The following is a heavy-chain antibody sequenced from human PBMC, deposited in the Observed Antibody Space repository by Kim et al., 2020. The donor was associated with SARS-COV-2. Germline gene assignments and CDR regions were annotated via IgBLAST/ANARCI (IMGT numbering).Heavy chain of an antibody. CDR3: VRVFQQQVADS. V-gene: IGHV4-39*07. Sequence: SETLSLTCSVSGGSITTTVYSWGWIRQPPGKGLEWIGSVSYSGRSPYNPSLRSRVTTSLDRSKNQFSLKLTSVTAADTANDNCVRVFQQQVADSWGQGTLVTV. CDR1: GGSITTTVYS. CDR2: VSYSGRS. D-gene: IGHD6-13*01. J-gene: IGHJ4*02.